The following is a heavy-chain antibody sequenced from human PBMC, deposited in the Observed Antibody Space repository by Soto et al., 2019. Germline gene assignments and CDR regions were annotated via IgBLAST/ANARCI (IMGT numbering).Heavy chain of an antibody. CDR3: AMGGYDSSGNYFDH. CDR1: GYIFSSFG. Sequence: ASVKVSCKASGYIFSSFGIIWVRQAPGQGLEWMGTTVPLFNTVNYAQKFQGRVTITADESTTTAYMELSSLRSEDAALYFCAMGGYDSSGNYFDHWGQGTPVTVSS. V-gene: IGHV1-69*13. CDR2: TVPLFNTV. D-gene: IGHD3-22*01. J-gene: IGHJ4*02.